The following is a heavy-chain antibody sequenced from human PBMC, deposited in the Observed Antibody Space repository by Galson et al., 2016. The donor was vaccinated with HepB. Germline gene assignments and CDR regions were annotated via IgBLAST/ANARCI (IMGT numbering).Heavy chain of an antibody. CDR3: ARGEGYNLY. CDR2: AFYSGIT. J-gene: IGHJ4*02. V-gene: IGHV4-59*08. CDR1: GVSISSYY. Sequence: SETLSLTCTVSGVSISSYYWSWFRQPPEKGLEWIGYAFYSGITNYNPSLKLRVTISIDTSKNQFSLKLSSVTAADTAVYYCARGEGYNLYWGQGTLVTVSS. D-gene: IGHD5-24*01.